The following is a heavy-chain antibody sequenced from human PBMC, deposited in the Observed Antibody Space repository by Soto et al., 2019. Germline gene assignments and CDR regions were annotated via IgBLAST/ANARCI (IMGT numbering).Heavy chain of an antibody. CDR1: GFTFSSYW. J-gene: IGHJ4*02. CDR2: INSDGGST. D-gene: IGHD2-21*01. V-gene: IGHV3-74*02. Sequence: EVQLVESGGGLVQPGGSLRLSCAASGFTFSSYWMHWVRQAPGKGLEWVLRINSDGGSTSYADAEKGRFTISRDNAKNTLDLQMNSLRAEDTAVYYCVRASLVLAGATPEDYWGQGTMVTVSS. CDR3: VRASLVLAGATPEDY.